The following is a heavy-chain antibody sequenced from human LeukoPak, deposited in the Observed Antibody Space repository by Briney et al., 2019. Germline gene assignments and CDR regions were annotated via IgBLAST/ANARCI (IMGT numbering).Heavy chain of an antibody. D-gene: IGHD3-9*01. V-gene: IGHV4-34*01. CDR2: INHSGST. Sequence: SETLSLTCAVYGGSFSGYYWSWIRQPPGKGLEWIGEINHSGSTNCNPSLKSRVTISVDTSKNQFSLKLSSVTAADTAVYYCARARPIWAYYYYYYMDVWGKGTTVTVSS. CDR3: ARARPIWAYYYYYYMDV. J-gene: IGHJ6*03. CDR1: GGSFSGYY.